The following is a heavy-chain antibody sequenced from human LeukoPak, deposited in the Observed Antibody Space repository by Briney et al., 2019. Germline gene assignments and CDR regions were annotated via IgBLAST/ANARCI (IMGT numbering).Heavy chain of an antibody. Sequence: GGSLRLSCVASGFTFSSFAMHWVRQAPGKGLEWVAVISRDGRDKHHADSVKGRFTISRDNSKNTLYLQMDSLRAEDTAVYFCAKDPRTAAAYYFDYWGQGILVTVSS. V-gene: IGHV3-30*18. J-gene: IGHJ4*02. CDR3: AKDPRTAAAYYFDY. CDR2: ISRDGRDK. CDR1: GFTFSSFA. D-gene: IGHD6-13*01.